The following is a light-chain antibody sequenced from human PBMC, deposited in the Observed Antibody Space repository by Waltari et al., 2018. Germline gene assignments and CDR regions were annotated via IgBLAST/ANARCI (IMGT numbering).Light chain of an antibody. CDR2: DVS. J-gene: IGLJ3*02. CDR1: SSDVGGYNY. V-gene: IGLV2-14*01. CDR3: CSFTSRSTWV. Sequence: QSALTQPASVSGSPGQSITLSRTGNSSDVGGYNYVSWYQQHPGKVPKLWIFDVSNRPAGVSNRFSGSKSGNTASLTISSLQAADESDYYCCSFTSRSTWVFGGGTKLTVL.